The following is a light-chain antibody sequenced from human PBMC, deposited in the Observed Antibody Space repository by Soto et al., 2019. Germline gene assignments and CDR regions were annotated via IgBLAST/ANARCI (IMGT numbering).Light chain of an antibody. J-gene: IGLJ2*01. Sequence: QSVLTQPPSVSAAPGQKGTISCSGSSSNIGNDYVSWYQHLPGTAPKPLIYDNNKRRSGIPDRFSGSKSGTSATLGITGLQTGDETDYYCGTWDSSLSAGRVFGGGTKLTVL. CDR1: SSNIGNDY. CDR3: GTWDSSLSAGRV. V-gene: IGLV1-51*01. CDR2: DNN.